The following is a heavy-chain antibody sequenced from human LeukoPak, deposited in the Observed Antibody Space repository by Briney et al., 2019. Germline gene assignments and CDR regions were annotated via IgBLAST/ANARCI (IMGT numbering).Heavy chain of an antibody. CDR1: GGSISSSSYD. Sequence: PSETLSLTCTVSGGSISSSSYDWGWIRQPPGKGLEWIGNIYYRGSTYYNPSLKSRLTMSVDTSKNQFSLKLSSVAAADTAVYYCARYGGYSSGWYYFDYWGQGTLVTVSS. V-gene: IGHV4-39*07. J-gene: IGHJ4*02. D-gene: IGHD6-19*01. CDR3: ARYGGYSSGWYYFDY. CDR2: IYYRGST.